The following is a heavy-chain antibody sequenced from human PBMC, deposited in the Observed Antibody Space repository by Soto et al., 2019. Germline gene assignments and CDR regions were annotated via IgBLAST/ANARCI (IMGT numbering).Heavy chain of an antibody. Sequence: ASVKVSCKASGYTFTGYYMHWVRQAPGQWLEWMGWINPNSGGTNYAQKFQGRVTMTRDTSISTAYMELSRLRSDDTAVYYCARDLSTIFGVVTYGMDVWGQGTTVTVSS. D-gene: IGHD3-3*01. CDR3: ARDLSTIFGVVTYGMDV. J-gene: IGHJ6*02. V-gene: IGHV1-2*02. CDR1: GYTFTGYY. CDR2: INPNSGGT.